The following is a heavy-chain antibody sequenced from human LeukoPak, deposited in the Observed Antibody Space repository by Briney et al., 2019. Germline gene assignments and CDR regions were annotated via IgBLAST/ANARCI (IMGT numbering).Heavy chain of an antibody. CDR2: IYNSGST. CDR3: ARYGSGTYPRFDY. J-gene: IGHJ4*02. Sequence: SETLSLTCTVSGGSISGYYWSWIRQSPGKGLEWIAYIYNSGSTNYNPSLQSRVTISVDTSKNQFFLNLSSVTAADTAVYYCARYGSGTYPRFDYWGQGTLVTVSS. V-gene: IGHV4-59*08. D-gene: IGHD3-10*01. CDR1: GGSISGYY.